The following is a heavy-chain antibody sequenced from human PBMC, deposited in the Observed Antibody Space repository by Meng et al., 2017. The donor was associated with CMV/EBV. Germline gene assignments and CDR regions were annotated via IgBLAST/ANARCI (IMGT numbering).Heavy chain of an antibody. D-gene: IGHD3-3*01. CDR1: YG. V-gene: IGHV3-33*06. CDR2: IWYDGSNK. Sequence: YGRHWVRQAQGKGLEWLAVIWYDGSNKYYADSVKGRFTISRDNSKNTLYLQMNSLRAEDTAVYYCAKDGPQPVAYDFWSGYSYYFDYWGQGTLVTVSS. J-gene: IGHJ4*02. CDR3: AKDGPQPVAYDFWSGYSYYFDY.